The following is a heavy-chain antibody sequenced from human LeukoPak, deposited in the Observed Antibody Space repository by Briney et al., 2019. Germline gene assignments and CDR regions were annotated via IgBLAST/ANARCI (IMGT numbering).Heavy chain of an antibody. CDR2: IHYTGIT. V-gene: IGHV4-39*01. CDR1: GGSITSSKYS. J-gene: IGHJ4*02. Sequence: NPSETLSLTCTVSGGSITSSKYSWGWIRQPPGKGLEWIGSIHYTGITYYNPSLKTRVTISVDTSKNQFSLTLSSVTAADTSVYYCVSRRGDGDYRPDYWGQGTLVTVSS. CDR3: VSRRGDGDYRPDY. D-gene: IGHD4-17*01.